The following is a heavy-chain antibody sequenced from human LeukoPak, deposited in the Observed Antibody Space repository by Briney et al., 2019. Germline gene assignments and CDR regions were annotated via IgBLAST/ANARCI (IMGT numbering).Heavy chain of an antibody. V-gene: IGHV4-34*01. Sequence: SGTLSLTCAVYGGSITGYYWSWIRQTPGRGLEWVGEIHYTGATSYNPSLKSRATISTDTSKNQFSLRLSSVTAADTAVYYCARGNILTGYCFDFWGQGALVTVSS. J-gene: IGHJ4*02. D-gene: IGHD3-9*01. CDR3: ARGNILTGYCFDF. CDR1: GGSITGYY. CDR2: IHYTGAT.